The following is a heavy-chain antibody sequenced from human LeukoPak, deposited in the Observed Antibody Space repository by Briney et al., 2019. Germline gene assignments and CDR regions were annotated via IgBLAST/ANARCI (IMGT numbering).Heavy chain of an antibody. D-gene: IGHD2-2*01. Sequence: GGSPRLSCAASGFTFSSYSMNWVRQAPGKGLEWVSYISSSSSTIYYADSVRGRFTISRDNAKNSLYLQMNSLRAEDTAVYYCAREDVVVPPYGMDVWGQGTTVTVSS. V-gene: IGHV3-48*01. J-gene: IGHJ6*02. CDR3: AREDVVVPPYGMDV. CDR2: ISSSSSTI. CDR1: GFTFSSYS.